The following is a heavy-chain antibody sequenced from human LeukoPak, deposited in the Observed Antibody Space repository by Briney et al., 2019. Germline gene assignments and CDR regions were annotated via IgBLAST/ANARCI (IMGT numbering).Heavy chain of an antibody. CDR1: GFTFSSYE. CDR2: ISSSGSTV. J-gene: IGHJ6*04. Sequence: GGSLRLSCAASGFTFSSYEMNWVRQAPGKGQEWVSYISSSGSTVYYADSVKGRFTISRDNAKNSLYLQMNSLRAEDTAVYYCAELGITMIGGVWGKGTTVTISS. CDR3: AELGITMIGGV. V-gene: IGHV3-48*03. D-gene: IGHD3-10*02.